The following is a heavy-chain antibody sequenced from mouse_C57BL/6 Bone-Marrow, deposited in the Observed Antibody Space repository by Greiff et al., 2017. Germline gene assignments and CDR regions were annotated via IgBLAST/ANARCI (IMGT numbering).Heavy chain of an antibody. CDR2: IDPSDSYT. J-gene: IGHJ4*01. CDR1: GYTFTSYW. V-gene: IGHV1-50*01. CDR3: AKHPMDY. Sequence: QVQLQQPGAELVKPGASVKLSCKASGYTFTSYWMQWVKQRPGQGLEWIGEIDPSDSYTNYNQKFKGKATLTVDTSSSTAYMRLRSLTSEDSAVYYCAKHPMDYWGQGTSVTVSS.